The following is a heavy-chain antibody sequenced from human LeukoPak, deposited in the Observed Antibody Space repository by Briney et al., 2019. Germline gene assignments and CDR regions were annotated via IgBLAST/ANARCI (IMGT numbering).Heavy chain of an antibody. CDR3: AKDARIVMKVVVRGARPYYFDY. J-gene: IGHJ4*02. D-gene: IGHD3-22*01. Sequence: PGGSLRLSCGASGFTFSTYGMTWVRQAPGKGLEWVSGMSDSGTNTYYADSVKGRFTISRDNSKNTLYLQMNSLRAEDTAVYYCAKDARIVMKVVVRGARPYYFDYWGQGTLVTVSS. V-gene: IGHV3-23*01. CDR2: MSDSGTNT. CDR1: GFTFSTYG.